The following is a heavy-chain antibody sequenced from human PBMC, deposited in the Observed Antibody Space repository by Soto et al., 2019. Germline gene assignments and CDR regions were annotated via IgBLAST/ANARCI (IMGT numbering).Heavy chain of an antibody. CDR3: ARGGPRYSWSYWVIRAFDI. CDR2: SNHRGST. Sequence: KPSETLSLTCAVYGGSFSGYYCCWIRQPPGNGLEWIGESNHRGSTSNNPSRKSRFTISVDTSKILISLELSYVTAADTAVYYSARGGPRYSWSYWVIRAFDIWGQGTMVTVSS. CDR1: GGSFSGYY. D-gene: IGHD1-26*01. V-gene: IGHV4-34*01. J-gene: IGHJ3*02.